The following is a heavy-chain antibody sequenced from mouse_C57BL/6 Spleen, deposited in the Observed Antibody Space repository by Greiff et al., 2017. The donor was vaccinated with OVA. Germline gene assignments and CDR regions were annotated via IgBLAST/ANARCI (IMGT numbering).Heavy chain of an antibody. Sequence: VQLQQSGAELVRPGTSVKVSCKASGYAFTNYLIEWVKQRPGQGLEWIGVINPGSGGTNYNEKFKGKATLTADKSSSTAHMQLSSLTSEDSAVYFCARLDWGAMDYWGQGTSVTVSS. V-gene: IGHV1-54*01. CDR3: ARLDWGAMDY. CDR1: GYAFTNYL. CDR2: INPGSGGT. J-gene: IGHJ4*01.